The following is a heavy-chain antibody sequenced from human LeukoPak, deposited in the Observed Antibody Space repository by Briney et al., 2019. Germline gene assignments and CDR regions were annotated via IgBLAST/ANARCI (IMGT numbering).Heavy chain of an antibody. D-gene: IGHD2-21*01. CDR2: IYHSGST. V-gene: IGHV4-4*09. Sequence: SETLSLTCTVSGGSISYYYWSWIRQPPGKGLEWIGHIYHSGSTNYNPSFKSRVTISVDTSKNQFSLKLSSVTAADTAVYYCARWGLQSNWFDPWGQGTLVTVSS. J-gene: IGHJ5*02. CDR3: ARWGLQSNWFDP. CDR1: GGSISYYY.